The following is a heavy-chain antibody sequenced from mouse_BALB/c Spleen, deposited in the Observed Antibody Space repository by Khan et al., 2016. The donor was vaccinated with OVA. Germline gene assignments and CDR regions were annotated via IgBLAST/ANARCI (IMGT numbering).Heavy chain of an antibody. V-gene: IGHV9-3-1*01. J-gene: IGHJ4*01. CDR1: GYTFTNYG. D-gene: IGHD2-10*01. Sequence: QIQLVQSGPELKKPGETVKISCKASGYTFTNYGMNWVKQAPGKGLKWMGWINPYTGEPTYADDFKGRFAFSLETSSSTAYLQINNLKNEDTATYFCARPPYFSWVMVYGGQGTSVTVSS. CDR2: INPYTGEP. CDR3: ARPPYFSWVMVY.